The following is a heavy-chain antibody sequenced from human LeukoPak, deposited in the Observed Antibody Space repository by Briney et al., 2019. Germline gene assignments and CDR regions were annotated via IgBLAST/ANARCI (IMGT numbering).Heavy chain of an antibody. D-gene: IGHD1-1*01. J-gene: IGHJ6*02. Sequence: PSETLSLTCTVSGGSISSYYWSWIRQPPGKGLEWIGYVYYSGSTNYNPSLKSRVTISVDTSKNQFSLKLSSVTAADTAVYYCARGLSLMARLPYYYCGMGVWGQGTTVTVSS. V-gene: IGHV4-59*01. CDR3: ARGLSLMARLPYYYCGMGV. CDR1: GGSISSYY. CDR2: VYYSGST.